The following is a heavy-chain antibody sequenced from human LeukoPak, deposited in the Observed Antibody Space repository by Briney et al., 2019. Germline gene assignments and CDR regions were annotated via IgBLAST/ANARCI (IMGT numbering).Heavy chain of an antibody. V-gene: IGHV3-20*01. CDR1: GLTFDDYA. Sequence: GGSLGLSCAAPGLTFDDYAMIWVRQRPGRGLGWASSINWRGTSADYADSVKARFTISRDNAKNSLYLQINSLRGEDTAFYHCARGLADCSSSSCLPYGVDVWGQGTTVTVSS. D-gene: IGHD2-2*01. CDR2: INWRGTSA. CDR3: ARGLADCSSSSCLPYGVDV. J-gene: IGHJ6*02.